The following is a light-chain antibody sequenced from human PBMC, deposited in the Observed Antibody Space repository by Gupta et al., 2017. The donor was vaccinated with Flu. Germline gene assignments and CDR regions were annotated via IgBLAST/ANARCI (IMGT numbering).Light chain of an antibody. CDR2: DAS. V-gene: IGKV3-11*01. CDR3: QRRSNWPPFT. Sequence: EIVWTQSPATLSLSPGERATLSCRASQSVSSYLAWYQQKPGQAPRLLIYDASNRAPGTPARFSGSGSGTDFTLTISSLEPEDFAVYYCQRRSNWPPFTFGPGTTVDIK. J-gene: IGKJ3*01. CDR1: QSVSSY.